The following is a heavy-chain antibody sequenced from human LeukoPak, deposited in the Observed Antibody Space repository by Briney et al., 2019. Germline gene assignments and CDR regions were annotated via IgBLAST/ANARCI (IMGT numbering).Heavy chain of an antibody. CDR3: AKDVPLPDDH. CDR1: GYTFSSYA. CDR2: ISGSGGTT. J-gene: IGHJ4*02. Sequence: GGSLRLSCAAPGYTFSSYAMSWVCQAPGKGLEWVSAISGSGGTTYYADSVKGRFTISRDNSKNTLYLHMNTLRAEDTALYYCAKDVPLPDDHWAQETRVPVSS. V-gene: IGHV3-23*01.